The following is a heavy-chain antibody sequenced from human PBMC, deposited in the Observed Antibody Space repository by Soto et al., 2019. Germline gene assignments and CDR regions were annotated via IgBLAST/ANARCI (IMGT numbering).Heavy chain of an antibody. D-gene: IGHD3-3*01. CDR3: ARAGLWSCYNNWFDP. V-gene: IGHV1-3*01. CDR1: GYTFTSYA. J-gene: IGHJ5*02. Sequence: ASVKVSCKASGYTFTSYAMHWVRQAPGQRLEWMGWINAGNGNTKYSQKFQGRVTITRETSASTAYMELSSLRSEDAAVYYCARAGLWSCYNNWFDPWGQGTLVTVSS. CDR2: INAGNGNT.